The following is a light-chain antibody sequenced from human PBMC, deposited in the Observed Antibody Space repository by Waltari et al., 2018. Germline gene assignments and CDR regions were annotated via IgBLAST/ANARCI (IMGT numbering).Light chain of an antibody. CDR2: RNN. CDR3: ASCDDSLNGFYV. Sequence: QSVLTQPPSASGTPGQRVTISCSGSSSNIGSNSVTWYQQLPGTAPKILIYRNNRRPSGVPDRFSGSNSGTSASLAISGLQSEDEADYYCASCDDSLNGFYVFGTGTNVAVL. J-gene: IGLJ1*01. CDR1: SSNIGSNS. V-gene: IGLV1-44*01.